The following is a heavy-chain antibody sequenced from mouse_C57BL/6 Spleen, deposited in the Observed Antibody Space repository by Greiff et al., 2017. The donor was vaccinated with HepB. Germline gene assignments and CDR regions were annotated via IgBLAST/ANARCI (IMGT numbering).Heavy chain of an antibody. Sequence: EVQLVESGGGLVKPGGSLKLSCAASGFTFSSYAMSWVRQTPEKRLEWVATISDGGSYTYYPDNVKGRFTISRDNAKNNLYLQMSHLKSEDTAMYYCARDKSWGAMDYWGQGTSVTVSS. CDR3: ARDKSWGAMDY. V-gene: IGHV5-4*01. J-gene: IGHJ4*01. CDR1: GFTFSSYA. D-gene: IGHD4-1*01. CDR2: ISDGGSYT.